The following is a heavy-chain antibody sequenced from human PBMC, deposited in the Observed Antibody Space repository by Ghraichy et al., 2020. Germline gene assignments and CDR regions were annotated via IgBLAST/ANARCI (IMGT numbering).Heavy chain of an antibody. CDR2: INPSGGHT. CDR3: ARATQGY. CDR1: GYDFTNYY. Sequence: SVKVSCRASGYDFTNYYMQWVRQAPGQGLEWMGIINPSGGHTTYAPSFRDRVTLTTDTSTSTAYLELSSLKSDDTAVYYCARATQGYWGQGTLVTVSS. V-gene: IGHV1-46*01. J-gene: IGHJ4*02.